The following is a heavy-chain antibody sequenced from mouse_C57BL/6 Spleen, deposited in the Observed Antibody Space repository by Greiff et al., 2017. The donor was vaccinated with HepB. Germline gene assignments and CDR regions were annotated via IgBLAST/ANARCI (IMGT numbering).Heavy chain of an antibody. CDR3: ARDSSGYLDY. CDR2: IYPSDSET. CDR1: GYTFTSYW. V-gene: IGHV1-61*01. D-gene: IGHD3-2*02. Sequence: QVQLQQPGAELVRPGSSVKLSCKASGYTFTSYWMDWVKQRPGQGLEWIGNIYPSDSETHYNQKFKDKATLTVDKSSSTADMQLSSLTSEDSAVYYCARDSSGYLDYWGQGTTRTVSS. J-gene: IGHJ2*01.